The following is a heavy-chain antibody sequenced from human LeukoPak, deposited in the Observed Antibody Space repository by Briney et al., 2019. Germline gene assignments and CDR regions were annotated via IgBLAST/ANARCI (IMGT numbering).Heavy chain of an antibody. Sequence: GGFLRLSCTASGFTFSSYSMNWVRQAPGKGLEWVSSISSSSSYIYYADSVKGRFTTSRDNAKNSLYLQMNSLRAEDTAVYYCARVLGVQESEYYFDYWGQGTLVTVSS. CDR3: ARVLGVQESEYYFDY. CDR2: ISSSSSYI. V-gene: IGHV3-21*01. CDR1: GFTFSSYS. J-gene: IGHJ4*02. D-gene: IGHD6-19*01.